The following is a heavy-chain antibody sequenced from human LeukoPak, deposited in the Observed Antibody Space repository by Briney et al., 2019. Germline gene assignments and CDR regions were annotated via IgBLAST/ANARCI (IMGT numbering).Heavy chain of an antibody. Sequence: SETLSLTCTVSGDSLSSGSYYWSWTRQPPGKGLEWIGYIYYSGSTNYNTSLKSRVTISVDTSKNQFSLKLSSVTAADTAVYYCARVRQLILDYWGQGTLVTVSS. J-gene: IGHJ4*02. CDR2: IYYSGST. CDR1: GDSLSSGSYY. V-gene: IGHV4-61*01. D-gene: IGHD6-13*01. CDR3: ARVRQLILDY.